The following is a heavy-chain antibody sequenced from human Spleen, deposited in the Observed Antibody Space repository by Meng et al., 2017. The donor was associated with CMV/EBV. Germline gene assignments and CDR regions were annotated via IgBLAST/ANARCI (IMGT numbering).Heavy chain of an antibody. J-gene: IGHJ5*02. D-gene: IGHD6-6*01. CDR2: IYYSGST. CDR3: ARVFRAARRRWFDP. Sequence: SGGSISSSRYYWGWIRQPPGRGLEWIGSIYYSGSTYYNPSLKSRVTISVDTPKNQFSLKLSSVTAADTAVYYCARVFRAARRRWFDPWGQGTLVTVSS. CDR1: GGSISSSRYY. V-gene: IGHV4-39*07.